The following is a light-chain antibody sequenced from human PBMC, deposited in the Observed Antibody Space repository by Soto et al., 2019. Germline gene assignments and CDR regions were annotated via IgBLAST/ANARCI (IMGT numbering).Light chain of an antibody. V-gene: IGLV2-23*02. CDR3: CSYTYTNTLV. CDR2: EVA. Sequence: QSALTQPASVSGSPGQSITISCTGTSSDVGSYDLVSWYQQRHGRAPRLMIFEVAKRPSGISTRFSGSKSGNTAALTISGLQAVDEADYICCSYTYTNTLVFGGGTKLTVL. J-gene: IGLJ2*01. CDR1: SSDVGSYDL.